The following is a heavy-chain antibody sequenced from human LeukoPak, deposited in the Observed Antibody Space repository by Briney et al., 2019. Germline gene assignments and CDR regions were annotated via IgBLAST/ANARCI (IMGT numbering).Heavy chain of an antibody. CDR2: IWYDGSNK. V-gene: IGHV3-33*01. Sequence: PGGSLRLSWAASGFTFSNYGMHWVRQAPGKGLEWVALIWYDGSNKYYTDSVKGRLTISRDNSKDTLFLQMNGLRAEDTAVYYCAREGPRGNSQFDYWGQGTLVTVSS. J-gene: IGHJ4*02. D-gene: IGHD2/OR15-2a*01. CDR3: AREGPRGNSQFDY. CDR1: GFTFSNYG.